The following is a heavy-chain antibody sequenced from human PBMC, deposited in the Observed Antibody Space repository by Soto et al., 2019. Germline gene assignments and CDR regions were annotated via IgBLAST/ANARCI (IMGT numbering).Heavy chain of an antibody. CDR3: AKQRDCGRATRYYYHGIGG. CDR2: ISGSGGST. J-gene: IGHJ6*02. Sequence: GGSLRLSCAASGFTFSSYAMSWVRQAPGKGLEWVSAISGSGGSTYYADSVKGRFTISRDNSKNTQYLQMNSLRAEDKAVYYCAKQRDCGRATRYYYHGIGGRGRGSRVSASS. CDR1: GFTFSSYA. D-gene: IGHD1-26*01. V-gene: IGHV3-23*01.